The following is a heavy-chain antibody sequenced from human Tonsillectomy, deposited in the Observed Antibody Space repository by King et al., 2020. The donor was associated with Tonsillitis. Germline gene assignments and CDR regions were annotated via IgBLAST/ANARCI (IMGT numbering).Heavy chain of an antibody. CDR3: ARGQDYYDSIGVGDYFDY. J-gene: IGHJ4*02. V-gene: IGHV4-4*07. Sequence: QLQESGPGLVKPSETLSLTCTVSGGSISGYYWSWIRQPAEKGLEWIGRIYISGSTNYNPSLKGRVTMSVDTSKNQFSLKLNSVTAADTAVYYCARGQDYYDSIGVGDYFDYWGQGTLVTVSS. CDR1: GGSISGYY. D-gene: IGHD3-22*01. CDR2: IYISGST.